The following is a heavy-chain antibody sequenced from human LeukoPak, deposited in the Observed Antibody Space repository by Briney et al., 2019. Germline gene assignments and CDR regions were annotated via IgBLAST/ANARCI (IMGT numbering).Heavy chain of an antibody. J-gene: IGHJ5*02. CDR2: INAGNGNT. Sequence: GASVKVSCKASGYTFTSYAMHWVRQAPGQRLEWMGWINAGNGNTKYSQKFQGRVTITRDTSASTAYMELSSLRSEDTAVYYCARGHLYSSSVSWFDPWGQGTLVTVSS. D-gene: IGHD6-13*01. CDR3: ARGHLYSSSVSWFDP. V-gene: IGHV1-3*01. CDR1: GYTFTSYA.